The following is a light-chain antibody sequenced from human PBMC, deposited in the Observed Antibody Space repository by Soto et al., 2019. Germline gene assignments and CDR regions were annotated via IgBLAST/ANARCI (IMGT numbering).Light chain of an antibody. V-gene: IGLV1-40*01. Sequence: QSVLTQPPSVSEAPGQRVTISCTGSSSNIVAGYEAHWYQQVPGAAPKLLIYENNNRPSGVPDRFSGSKSGTSASLAITGLQAEDDAEYYCQSYDSSLSGYVFGTGTKLTVL. CDR2: ENN. CDR3: QSYDSSLSGYV. CDR1: SSNIVAGYE. J-gene: IGLJ1*01.